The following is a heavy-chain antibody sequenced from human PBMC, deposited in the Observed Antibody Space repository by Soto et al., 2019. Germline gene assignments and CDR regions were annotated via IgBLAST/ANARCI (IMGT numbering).Heavy chain of an antibody. D-gene: IGHD6-13*01. Sequence: PGGSLRLSCAVSGFTFSSYAMSWVRQAPGKGLEWVSTISATGGSTYYADSVKGRFTLSRDNSKNTLYLQMNNLRAEDTAVYYCAKDHAAAARRYWGQGTLVSVSS. J-gene: IGHJ4*02. CDR2: ISATGGST. CDR3: AKDHAAAARRY. V-gene: IGHV3-23*01. CDR1: GFTFSSYA.